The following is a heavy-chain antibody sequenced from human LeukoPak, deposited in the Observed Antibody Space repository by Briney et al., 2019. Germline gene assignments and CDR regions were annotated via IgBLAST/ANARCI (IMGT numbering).Heavy chain of an antibody. V-gene: IGHV3-7*01. D-gene: IGHD2-15*01. CDR3: ARGRIALL. Sequence: GGSLRLSCAASGFTFTGYWMSWVRQAPGKGLEWVASVKEDGSEKYYVDSVKGRFTISRDNAKNSMSLQMNSLRAEDTAVYYCARGRIALLWGQGTLVTVSS. CDR1: GFTFTGYW. J-gene: IGHJ4*02. CDR2: VKEDGSEK.